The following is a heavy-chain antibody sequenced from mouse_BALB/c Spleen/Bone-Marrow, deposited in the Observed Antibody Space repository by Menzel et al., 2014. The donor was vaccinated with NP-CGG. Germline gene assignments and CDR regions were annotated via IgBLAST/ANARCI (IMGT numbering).Heavy chain of an antibody. CDR3: TRRYYYGSSYYFDY. CDR1: GFTFSDYW. D-gene: IGHD1-1*01. Sequence: EVKLVESGGGLVQPGGSMKLSCVASGFTFSDYWMNWVRQSPEKGLEWVAEIRLKSNNYATHYAESVKGRFTISRDDSKSSVYLQMNNLRAEDTGTYYCTRRYYYGSSYYFDYWGQGTTLTVSS. J-gene: IGHJ2*01. CDR2: IRLKSNNYAT. V-gene: IGHV6-6*02.